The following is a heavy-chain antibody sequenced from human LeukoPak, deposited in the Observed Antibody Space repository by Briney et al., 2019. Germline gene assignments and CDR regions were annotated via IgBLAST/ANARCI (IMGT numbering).Heavy chain of an antibody. CDR1: GFSFSDSG. CDR2: IQSDGSEI. V-gene: IGHV3-30*02. D-gene: IGHD2-2*01. Sequence: GGSLRLSCAASGFSFSDSGIHWVRQAPGKGLEWVSFIQSDGSEIFYADSVKGRFTISRDNSKNTVFLQMNSLRAEDTAVYYCAKEIKLMPFDCWGQGALVTVSS. J-gene: IGHJ4*02. CDR3: AKEIKLMPFDC.